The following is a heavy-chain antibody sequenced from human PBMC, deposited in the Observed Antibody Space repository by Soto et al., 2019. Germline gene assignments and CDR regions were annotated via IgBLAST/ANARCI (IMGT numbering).Heavy chain of an antibody. CDR3: ARAPPDIVATIGDY. D-gene: IGHD5-12*01. CDR2: ISAYNGNT. V-gene: IGHV1-18*01. Sequence: ASVKVSCKASGYTFTSYGISWVRQAPGQGLEWMGWISAYNGNTNYAQKLQGRVNMTTDTSTSTAYIELRSLRSDDTSVYYCARAPPDIVATIGDYWGQGTLVTVSS. J-gene: IGHJ4*02. CDR1: GYTFTSYG.